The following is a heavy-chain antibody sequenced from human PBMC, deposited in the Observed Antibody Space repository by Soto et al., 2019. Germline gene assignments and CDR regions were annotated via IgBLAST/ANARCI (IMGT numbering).Heavy chain of an antibody. Sequence: QVQLVQSGAEVKKPGSSVKVSCKASEGTFSNYAFSWVRQAPGQGLEWMGGIFPLFGTTNYAQKFQGRVTITADKSTTTAYMELISLTSEDTAVYSCARDHTTYGDFAVKGLRDWGQGVLVTVSS. CDR3: ARDHTTYGDFAVKGLRD. J-gene: IGHJ4*02. D-gene: IGHD4-17*01. CDR1: EGTFSNYA. V-gene: IGHV1-69*06. CDR2: IFPLFGTT.